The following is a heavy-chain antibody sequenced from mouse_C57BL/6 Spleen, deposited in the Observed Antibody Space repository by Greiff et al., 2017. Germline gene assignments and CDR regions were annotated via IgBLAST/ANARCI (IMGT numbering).Heavy chain of an antibody. CDR2: IRSKSNNYAT. J-gene: IGHJ4*01. V-gene: IGHV10-1*01. Sequence: GGGLVQPKGSLKLSCAASGFSFNTYAMNWVRQAPGKGLEWVARIRSKSNNYATYYADSVKDRFTISRDDSESMLYLQMNNLKTEDTAMYYCVRDSSYYAMDYWGQGTSVTVSS. CDR1: GFSFNTYA. D-gene: IGHD1-1*01. CDR3: VRDSSYYAMDY.